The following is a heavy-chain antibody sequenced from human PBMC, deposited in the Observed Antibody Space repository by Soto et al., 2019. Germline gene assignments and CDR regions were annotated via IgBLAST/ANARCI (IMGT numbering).Heavy chain of an antibody. D-gene: IGHD3-3*01. CDR1: GGSFSGYY. CDR3: ARFTWSKGMDV. J-gene: IGHJ6*02. V-gene: IGHV4-34*01. CDR2: INHSGST. Sequence: SETLSLTCAVYGGSFSGYYWSWIRQPPGKGLEWIGEINHSGSTNYSPSLKSRVTISVDTSKNQFSLKLSSVTAADTAVYYCARFTWSKGMDVWGQGTTVTVSS.